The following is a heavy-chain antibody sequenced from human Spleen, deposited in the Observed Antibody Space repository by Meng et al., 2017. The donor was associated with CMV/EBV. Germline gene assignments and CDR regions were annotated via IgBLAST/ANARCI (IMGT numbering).Heavy chain of an antibody. CDR2: THYSGST. CDR3: ATGVAATPYY. CDR1: GYSISSGYY. V-gene: IGHV4-38-2*02. J-gene: IGHJ4*02. Sequence: SETLSLTCTVSGYSISSGYYWVWVRQSPGTGLEWIASTHYSGSTYYNPSLKSRVTISVDTSKNQFSLKLSSVTAADTAVYYCATGVAATPYYWGQGTLVTVSS. D-gene: IGHD2-15*01.